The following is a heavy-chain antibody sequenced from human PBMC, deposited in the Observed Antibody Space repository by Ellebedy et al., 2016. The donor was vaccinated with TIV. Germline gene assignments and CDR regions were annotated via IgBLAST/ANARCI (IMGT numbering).Heavy chain of an antibody. J-gene: IGHJ4*02. CDR2: ISDRGGSA. CDR1: GFTFSTYG. CDR3: ARRGLAAGGTLLYY. Sequence: GESLKISCAASGFTFSTYGMSWVRQAPGKGLEWVSGISDRGGSAHYADSVRGRFIISRDNAENSLYLQMNSLRAEDTAVYYCARRGLAAGGTLLYYWGQGTLVTVSS. V-gene: IGHV3-23*01. D-gene: IGHD6-13*01.